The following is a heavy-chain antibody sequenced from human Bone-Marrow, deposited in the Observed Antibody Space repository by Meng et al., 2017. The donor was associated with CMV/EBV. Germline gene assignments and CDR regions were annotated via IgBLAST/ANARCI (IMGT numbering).Heavy chain of an antibody. V-gene: IGHV4-59*01. CDR2: IYYSGST. J-gene: IGHJ5*02. Sequence: SETLSLTCTVSGGSISSYYWSWIRQPPGKGLEWIGYIYYSGSTNYNPSIKSRVTISVDTSKNQFSLKLSSVPAADTAVYYCARGVGIAVAWKARFDPCGQGTLVTVSS. D-gene: IGHD6-19*01. CDR3: ARGVGIAVAWKARFDP. CDR1: GGSISSYY.